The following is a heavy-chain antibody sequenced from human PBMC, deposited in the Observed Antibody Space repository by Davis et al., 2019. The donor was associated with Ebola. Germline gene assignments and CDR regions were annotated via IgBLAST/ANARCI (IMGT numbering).Heavy chain of an antibody. Sequence: MPSETLSLTCTVSGGSISSYYWSWIRQPPGKGLEWIGYIYYSGSTNYNPSLKSRVTISVDTSKNQFSLKLSSVTAADTAVYYCARDGARITIFGVVREGGYGMDVWGQGTTVTVSS. CDR2: IYYSGST. J-gene: IGHJ6*02. D-gene: IGHD3-3*01. CDR3: ARDGARITIFGVVREGGYGMDV. V-gene: IGHV4-59*01. CDR1: GGSISSYY.